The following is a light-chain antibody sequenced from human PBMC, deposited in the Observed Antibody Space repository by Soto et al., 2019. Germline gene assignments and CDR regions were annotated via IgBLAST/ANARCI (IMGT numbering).Light chain of an antibody. J-gene: IGKJ5*01. Sequence: IVFTQPPGTLSLSSGERPTLSCEASQSGSSRLAWYQHKPGQAPRLLISGASSRATGIPDRFGGSGSGTDFTLTISRLEPEDFALYYCQHYGGSPITFGQGTRLEIK. CDR2: GAS. CDR1: QSGSSR. V-gene: IGKV3-20*01. CDR3: QHYGGSPIT.